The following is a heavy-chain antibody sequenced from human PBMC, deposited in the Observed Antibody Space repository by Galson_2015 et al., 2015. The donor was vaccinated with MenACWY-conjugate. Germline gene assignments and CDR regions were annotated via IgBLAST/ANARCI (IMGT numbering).Heavy chain of an antibody. CDR2: ISGGNGNT. J-gene: IGHJ4*02. D-gene: IGHD6-19*01. V-gene: IGHV1-3*01. Sequence: SVKVSCKASGYTFTSYVMQWVRQAPGQGLEWMGWISGGNGNTKYAQKFQGRVTITRDTSASTAYMELSSLTSEDTAVYYCARAGWLDYWGQGNLVTVSS. CDR3: ARAGWLDY. CDR1: GYTFTSYV.